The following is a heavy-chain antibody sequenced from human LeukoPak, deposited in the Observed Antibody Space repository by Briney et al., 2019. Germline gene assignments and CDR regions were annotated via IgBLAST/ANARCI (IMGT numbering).Heavy chain of an antibody. CDR1: GGSISSYY. D-gene: IGHD6-13*01. CDR2: IYYSGST. Sequence: PSETLSLTCTVSGGSISSYYWSWIRQPPGKGLEWIGYIYYSGSTNYNPSLKSRVTISVDTSKNQFSLKLSSVSAADTAVYYCASQSSSWYGAAYYYYMXXWGKGTTXT. J-gene: IGHJ6*03. V-gene: IGHV4-59*01. CDR3: ASQSSSWYGAAYYYYMXX.